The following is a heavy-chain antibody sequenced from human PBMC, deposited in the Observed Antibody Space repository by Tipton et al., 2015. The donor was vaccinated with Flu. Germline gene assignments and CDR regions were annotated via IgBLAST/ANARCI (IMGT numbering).Heavy chain of an antibody. D-gene: IGHD3-10*02. Sequence: TLSLTCSVSGDSIASDYYWGWIRQPPGKGLEWIGTICHSGSTYYNPSLKSRLTMSVDTSKNQFSLKLSSVTAADTAVYYCARHTGDSVRGVIDYWGQGTLVTASS. CDR3: ARHTGDSVRGVIDY. J-gene: IGHJ4*02. CDR2: ICHSGST. CDR1: GDSIASDYY. V-gene: IGHV4-38-2*01.